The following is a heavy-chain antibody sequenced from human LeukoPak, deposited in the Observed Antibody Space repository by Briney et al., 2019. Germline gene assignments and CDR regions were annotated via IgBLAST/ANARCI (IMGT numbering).Heavy chain of an antibody. V-gene: IGHV4-34*01. J-gene: IGHJ5*02. CDR2: INHSGST. Sequence: SETLSLTCAVYGGSFSGYYWSWIRQPPGKGLEWIGEINHSGSTNYNPFLKSRVTISVDTSMNQFSLKLSSVTAADTAVYYCARDKGIAARNWFDPWGQGTLVTVSS. CDR1: GGSFSGYY. D-gene: IGHD6-13*01. CDR3: ARDKGIAARNWFDP.